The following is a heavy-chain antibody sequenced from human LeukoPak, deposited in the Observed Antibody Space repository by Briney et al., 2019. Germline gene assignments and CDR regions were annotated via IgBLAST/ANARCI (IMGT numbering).Heavy chain of an antibody. D-gene: IGHD5-24*01. CDR1: GFTFSSYS. V-gene: IGHV3-21*04. CDR3: AGGDGDGYNPFDY. CDR2: ISSSSSYI. J-gene: IGHJ4*02. Sequence: GGSLRLSCAASGFTFSSYSMNWVRQAPGKGLEWVSSISSSSSYIYYADSVKGRFTISRDNAKNSLYLQMNSLRAEDTAVYYCAGGDGDGYNPFDYWGQGTLVTVSS.